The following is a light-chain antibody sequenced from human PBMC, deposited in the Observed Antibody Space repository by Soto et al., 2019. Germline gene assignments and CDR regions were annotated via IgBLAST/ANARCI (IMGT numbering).Light chain of an antibody. J-gene: IGKJ3*01. V-gene: IGKV1-39*01. CDR1: QNIGIY. CDR3: QQSYSTPFT. CDR2: AAS. Sequence: DIQMTQSPSSLSASVGDRVTITCRASQNIGIYLNWYQQEPGKAPKLLIYAASTLQSGVPLRFSGSGSGTDFTLSIGSLQPEDFATYFCQQSYSTPFTFGPGTKVDIK.